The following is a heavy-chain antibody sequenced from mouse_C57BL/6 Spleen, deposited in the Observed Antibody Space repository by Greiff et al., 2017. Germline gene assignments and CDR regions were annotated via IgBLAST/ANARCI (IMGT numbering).Heavy chain of an antibody. CDR3: TRWGYYGTRDY. D-gene: IGHD1-1*01. V-gene: IGHV1-15*01. CDR1: GYTFTDYE. CDR2: IDPATGGT. J-gene: IGHJ2*01. Sequence: VQLQQSGAELVRPGASVTLSCKASGYTFTDYEMHWVKQTPVHGLEWIGAIDPATGGTAYNQKFKGKAILTADKSSSTAYMELRSLTSEDSAVYYCTRWGYYGTRDYWGQGTTLTVSS.